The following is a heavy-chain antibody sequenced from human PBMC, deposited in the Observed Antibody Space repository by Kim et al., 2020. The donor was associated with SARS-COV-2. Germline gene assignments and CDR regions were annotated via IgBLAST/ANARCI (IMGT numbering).Heavy chain of an antibody. CDR2: IYTSGST. J-gene: IGHJ6*02. V-gene: IGHV4-4*07. CDR3: ARDTKYYYDSSGYYGYYYGMDV. CDR1: GGSISSYY. Sequence: SETLSLTCTVSGGSISSYYWSWIRQPAGKGLEWIGRIYTSGSTNYNPSLKSRVTMSVDTSKNQFSLKLSSVTAADTAVYYCARDTKYYYDSSGYYGYYYGMDVWGQGTTVTVSS. D-gene: IGHD3-22*01.